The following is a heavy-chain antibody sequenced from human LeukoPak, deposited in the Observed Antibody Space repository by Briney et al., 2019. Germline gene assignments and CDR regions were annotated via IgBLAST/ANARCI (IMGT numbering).Heavy chain of an antibody. V-gene: IGHV4-34*01. D-gene: IGHD2-15*01. CDR1: GGSFSGYY. J-gene: IGHJ4*02. CDR3: ARRYRRKCCSGGSCSSNFDY. Sequence: SETLSLTCAVYGGSFSGYYWSWIRQPPGKGLEWIGEINHSGSTNYNPSLKSRVTISVDTSKNQFSLKLSSVTAADTAVYYCARRYRRKCCSGGSCSSNFDYWGQGTLVTVSS. CDR2: INHSGST.